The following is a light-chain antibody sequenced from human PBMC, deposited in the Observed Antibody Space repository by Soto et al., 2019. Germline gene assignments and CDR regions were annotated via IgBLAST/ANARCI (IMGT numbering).Light chain of an antibody. CDR3: QYYGDSPT. J-gene: IGKJ1*01. CDR1: QSLSNTY. V-gene: IGKV3-20*01. CDR2: GAS. Sequence: EVELTQSPGTLSLSPGQRATLSCRANQSLSNTYLAWIQQKPGQAPRLLIYGASHWASGISERFGGSGSGTEFTLTISGLEPEDSAVYYCQYYGDSPTFGQGTKVEIK.